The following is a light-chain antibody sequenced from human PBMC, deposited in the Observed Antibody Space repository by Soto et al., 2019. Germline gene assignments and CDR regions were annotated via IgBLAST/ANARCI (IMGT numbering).Light chain of an antibody. V-gene: IGLV1-47*02. CDR1: ISNIGSNY. CDR3: ATWDDSMSAVV. CDR2: SHN. Sequence: QSVLTQPPSASGTPGQRVTISCSGSISNIGSNYVYWYQQLPETAPKLLVDSHNQRPSGVPERFSGSKSGTSASLAISGLRSEDEADYYCATWDDSMSAVVFGGGTKLTGL. J-gene: IGLJ2*01.